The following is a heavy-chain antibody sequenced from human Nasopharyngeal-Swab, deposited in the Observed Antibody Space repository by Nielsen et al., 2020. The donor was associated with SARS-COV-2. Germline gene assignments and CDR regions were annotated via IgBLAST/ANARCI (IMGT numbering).Heavy chain of an antibody. J-gene: IGHJ6*02. CDR3: ARWNNRGAGGTYEMDV. CDR2: ISHDGRGN. D-gene: IGHD2/OR15-2a*01. CDR1: GFTFSSYS. V-gene: IGHV3-30*03. Sequence: GESLKISCAASGFTFSSYSMSWLRQAPGKGLEWVAVISHDGRGNVYADSVKGRFTISRDNSTLYLQMDSLRAEDTAVYYCARWNNRGAGGTYEMDVWGQGTTVTVSS.